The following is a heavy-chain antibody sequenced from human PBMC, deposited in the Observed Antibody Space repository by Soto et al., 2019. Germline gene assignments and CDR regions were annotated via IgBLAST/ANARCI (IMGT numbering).Heavy chain of an antibody. CDR2: IYHSGST. V-gene: IGHV4-4*02. D-gene: IGHD2-2*02. CDR1: SGSISSSNW. CDR3: ARVRVVPAAISGWFDP. Sequence: QVQLQESGPGLVKPSGTLSLTCAVSSGSISSSNWWSWVRQPPGKGLEWIGEIYHSGSTNYNPSLKSRVTISVDKSKYQFSLKLSSVTAADPAVYYCARVRVVPAAISGWFDPWGQGTLVTVSS. J-gene: IGHJ5*02.